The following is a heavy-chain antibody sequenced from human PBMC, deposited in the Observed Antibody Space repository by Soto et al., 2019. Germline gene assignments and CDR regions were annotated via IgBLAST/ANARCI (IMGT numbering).Heavy chain of an antibody. J-gene: IGHJ4*02. Sequence: SETLSLTCTVSGGSFKSGSYCWSWIRQPPGKGLEWIGYVYRTGRTSYNPSLKSRVSISMDTSKNQFSLNLDSVTAADTAVYFCARDFAYFDSWGQGTLVTVSS. CDR2: VYRTGRT. CDR3: ARDFAYFDS. D-gene: IGHD3-3*01. V-gene: IGHV4-61*01. CDR1: GGSFKSGSYC.